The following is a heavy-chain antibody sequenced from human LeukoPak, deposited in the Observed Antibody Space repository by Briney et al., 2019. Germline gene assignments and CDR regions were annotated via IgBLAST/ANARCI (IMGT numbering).Heavy chain of an antibody. J-gene: IGHJ4*02. CDR3: ARRKRGGFDY. CDR1: GYSFTNDW. D-gene: IGHD3-3*01. V-gene: IGHV5-51*01. CDR2: IYPGGSDT. Sequence: GASLKISCKGSGYSFTNDWIGWGRQMPGKGLEWMGIIYPGGSDTIYSPSFQGQVTISADKSISTAYLQWSSLKASDTAIYYCARRKRGGFDYWGQGTLVTVSS.